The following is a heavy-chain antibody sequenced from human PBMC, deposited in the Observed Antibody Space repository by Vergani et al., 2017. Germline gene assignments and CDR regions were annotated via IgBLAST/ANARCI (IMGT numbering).Heavy chain of an antibody. CDR3: VGDRGLCAGGRCYTEAWDY. D-gene: IGHD2-2*02. CDR1: GFALNRHA. V-gene: IGHV3-30-3*01. CDR2: ISFDGTNE. Sequence: QLVESGGGWVQPGGSLRLSCVVSGFALNRHAMYWVRQAPGKGLEWVVGISFDGTNEYYPDLVKGRFTISRDIAKNTLYLQVRSLRLEDTGVYHCVGDRGLCAGGRCYTEAWDYWGQGTPVTVSS. J-gene: IGHJ4*02.